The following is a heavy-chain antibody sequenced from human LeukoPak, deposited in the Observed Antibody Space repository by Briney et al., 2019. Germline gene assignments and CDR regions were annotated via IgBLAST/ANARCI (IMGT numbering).Heavy chain of an antibody. D-gene: IGHD1/OR15-1a*01. V-gene: IGHV1-2*02. CDR3: AREFRTTTWSYDAFDL. CDR2: INPTSGGT. CDR1: GYTFTDYY. Sequence: ASVKVSCEASGYTFTDYYMHWVRQAPGQGLEWVGWINPTSGGTNYAQKFQDRVTMTRDTSNNTSYMELSRLRSDDTAVYYCAREFRTTTWSYDAFDLWGQGTMVTVSS. J-gene: IGHJ3*01.